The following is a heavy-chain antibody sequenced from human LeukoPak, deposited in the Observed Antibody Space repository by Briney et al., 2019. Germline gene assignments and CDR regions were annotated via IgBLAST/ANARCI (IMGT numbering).Heavy chain of an antibody. CDR3: ARNRGHSYHDTADY. CDR1: GFTFSDYY. V-gene: IGHV3-11*01. D-gene: IGHD3-22*01. CDR2: ISSSGSTI. J-gene: IGHJ4*02. Sequence: PGGSLRLSCAASGFTFSDYYMRWIRQAPGKGLECISYISSSGSTIYYADSVKGRFTISRDNAKNSLYLQMNSLRAEDTAVYYCARNRGHSYHDTADYWGQGTLVTVSS.